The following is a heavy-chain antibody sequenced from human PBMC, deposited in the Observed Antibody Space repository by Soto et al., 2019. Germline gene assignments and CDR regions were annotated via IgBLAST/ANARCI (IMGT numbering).Heavy chain of an antibody. J-gene: IGHJ4*02. Sequence: ASVKVSCKASGYTFTSYAMHWVRQAPGQRLEWMGWINAGSGNTKYSQKFQGRVTITRDTSASTAYMELSSLRSEDTAVYYCARDKTGTTHYWGQGTLVTVSS. D-gene: IGHD1-7*01. CDR1: GYTFTSYA. V-gene: IGHV1-3*01. CDR3: ARDKTGTTHY. CDR2: INAGSGNT.